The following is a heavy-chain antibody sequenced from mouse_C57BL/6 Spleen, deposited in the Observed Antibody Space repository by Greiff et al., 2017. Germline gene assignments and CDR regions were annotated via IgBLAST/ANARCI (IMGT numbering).Heavy chain of an antibody. Sequence: VHLVESGAELVRPGTSVKMSCKASGYTFTNYWIGWAKQRPGHGLEWIGDIYPGGGYTNYNEKFKGKATLTADKSSSTAYMQFSSLTSEDSAIYYCARCYGNHYFDYWGQGTTLTVSS. CDR2: IYPGGGYT. D-gene: IGHD2-1*01. V-gene: IGHV1-63*01. CDR3: ARCYGNHYFDY. CDR1: GYTFTNYW. J-gene: IGHJ2*01.